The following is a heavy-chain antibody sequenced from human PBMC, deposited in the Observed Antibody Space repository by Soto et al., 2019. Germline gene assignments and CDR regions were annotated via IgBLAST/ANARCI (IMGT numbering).Heavy chain of an antibody. V-gene: IGHV1-69*13. CDR1: VGTFSSYA. CDR3: ARVRLSRYGDYYYYGMAV. CDR2: IIPIFGTA. D-gene: IGHD4-17*01. J-gene: IGHJ6*02. Sequence: GASVKVSCKASVGTFSSYAISWVRQAPGQGLEWMGGIIPIFGTANYAQKFQGRVTITADESTSTAYMELSSLRSEDTAAYYCARVRLSRYGDYYYYGMAVWGQGTTVTVSS.